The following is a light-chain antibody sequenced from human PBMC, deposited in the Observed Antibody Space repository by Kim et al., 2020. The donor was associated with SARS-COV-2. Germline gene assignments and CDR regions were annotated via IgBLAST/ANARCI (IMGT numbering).Light chain of an antibody. CDR3: NSRDSSGNHLV. Sequence: QSVLTQPPSVSGAPGQRVTISCTGTRSNIGAGFDVHWYQQLPGTAPQLLIYANTNRPSGVPDRFSGSSSGNTASLTITGAQAEDEADYYCNSRDSSGNHLVFGGGTQLTVL. V-gene: IGLV1-40*01. CDR2: ANT. J-gene: IGLJ3*02. CDR1: RSNIGAGFD.